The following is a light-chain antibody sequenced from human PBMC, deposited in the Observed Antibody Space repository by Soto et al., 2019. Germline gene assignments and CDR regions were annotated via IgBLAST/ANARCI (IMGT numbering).Light chain of an antibody. Sequence: QSVLTQPASVSGSPGQSITISCTGTNSDVGSYNLVSWYQQHPGKAPKLMIYEVSKPPSGFSNRFSDSKSGNTASLTISGLQAEDEADYYCSSYAGSSTYVFGTGTKVTVL. CDR3: SSYAGSSTYV. J-gene: IGLJ1*01. V-gene: IGLV2-23*02. CDR2: EVS. CDR1: NSDVGSYNL.